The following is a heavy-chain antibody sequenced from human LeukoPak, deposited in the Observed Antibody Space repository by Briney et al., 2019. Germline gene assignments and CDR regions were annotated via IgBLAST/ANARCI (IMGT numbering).Heavy chain of an antibody. V-gene: IGHV4-39*07. CDR3: ASEDTDSSGYLFYYYYYYYMDV. D-gene: IGHD3-22*01. Sequence: SETLSLTCTVSSGSISNSSYYWGWIRQPPGKGLEWIGSIYYSGSTYYNPSLKSRVTISVDTSKNQFSLKLSSVTAADTAVYYCASEDTDSSGYLFYYYYYYYMDVWGKGTTVTVSS. CDR2: IYYSGST. CDR1: SGSISNSSYY. J-gene: IGHJ6*03.